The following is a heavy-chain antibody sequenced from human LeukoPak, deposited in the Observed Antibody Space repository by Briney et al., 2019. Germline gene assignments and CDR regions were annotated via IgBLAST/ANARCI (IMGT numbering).Heavy chain of an antibody. V-gene: IGHV3-11*01. CDR1: GFTFNDYY. CDR3: ATDGAGFDT. CDR2: INIGGTNT. J-gene: IGHJ5*02. Sequence: KPGGSLRLSCAASGFTFNDYYMSWLRQAPGKGLEWLSYINIGGTNTHYADSVKGRFTISRDNAKKSLYLEMNNLRAEDTAVYYCATDGAGFDTWGQGGLVTVSS.